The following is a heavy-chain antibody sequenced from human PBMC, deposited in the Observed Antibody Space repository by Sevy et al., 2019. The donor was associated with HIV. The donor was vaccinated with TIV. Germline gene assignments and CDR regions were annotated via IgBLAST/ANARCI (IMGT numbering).Heavy chain of an antibody. CDR3: ARAGGAVAGFADDAFDI. CDR1: GFTFSSYS. J-gene: IGHJ3*02. CDR2: ISSSSSYI. Sequence: GGSLRLSCAASGFTFSSYSMNWVRQAPGKGLEWVSSISSSSSYIYYADSVKGRFTISRDNAKNSLYLQMNSLRAEETAVYYCARAGGAVAGFADDAFDIWGQGTMVTVSS. V-gene: IGHV3-21*01. D-gene: IGHD6-19*01.